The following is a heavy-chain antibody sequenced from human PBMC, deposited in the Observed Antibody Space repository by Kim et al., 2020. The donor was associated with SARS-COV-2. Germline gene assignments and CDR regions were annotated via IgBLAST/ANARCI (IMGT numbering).Heavy chain of an antibody. CDR1: GFTFSSYA. J-gene: IGHJ6*02. CDR3: ARDRPNTYYDFWSGFPVGIDV. V-gene: IGHV3-30*04. Sequence: GGSLRLSCAASGFTFSSYAMHWVRQAPGKGLEWVAVISYDGSNKYYADSVKGRFTISRDNSKNTLYLQMNSLRAEDTAVYYCARDRPNTYYDFWSGFPVGIDVWGQGTTVTVSS. CDR2: ISYDGSNK. D-gene: IGHD3-3*01.